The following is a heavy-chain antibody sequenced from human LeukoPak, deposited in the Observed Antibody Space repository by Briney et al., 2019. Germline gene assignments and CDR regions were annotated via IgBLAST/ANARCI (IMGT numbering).Heavy chain of an antibody. Sequence: ASVKVSCKAASYTFTSYGISWLRQAPGQGLEGRGWISAYNGNTNYAQKLQGRVTMTTDTSTSTAYMELRSLSSDDTAVYYCARGPLGYCSGGSCYAAFDYWGQGTLVTVS. D-gene: IGHD2-15*01. V-gene: IGHV1-18*01. CDR3: ARGPLGYCSGGSCYAAFDY. CDR2: ISAYNGNT. J-gene: IGHJ4*02. CDR1: SYTFTSYG.